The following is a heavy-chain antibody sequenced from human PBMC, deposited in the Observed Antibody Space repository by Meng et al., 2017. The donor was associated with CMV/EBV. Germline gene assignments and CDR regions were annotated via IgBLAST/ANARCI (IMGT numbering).Heavy chain of an antibody. CDR1: GFTFRSYS. V-gene: IGHV3-30-3*01. Sequence: SCAASGFTFRSYSMDWVRQAPGKGLEWVAVISYDGSKKYFADSVKGQFTISRDNSKNTLYLQMNSLRAEDTAVYYCAREVYPYYFDYWGQGTLVTVSS. CDR2: ISYDGSKK. J-gene: IGHJ4*02. CDR3: AREVYPYYFDY.